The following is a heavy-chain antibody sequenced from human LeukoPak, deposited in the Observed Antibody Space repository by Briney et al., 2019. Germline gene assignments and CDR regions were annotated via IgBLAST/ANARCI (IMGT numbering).Heavy chain of an antibody. V-gene: IGHV4-59*01. CDR2: IYYSGST. CDR3: ARGHGSGRYYYYMDV. Sequence: PSETLSLTCTVSGGSISSYYWSWIRQPPGKGLEWIGYIYYSGSTNYNPSLKSRVTISVDTSKNQFSLKLSSVTAADTAVYYYARGHGSGRYYYYMDVWGKGTTVTVSS. CDR1: GGSISSYY. D-gene: IGHD3-10*01. J-gene: IGHJ6*03.